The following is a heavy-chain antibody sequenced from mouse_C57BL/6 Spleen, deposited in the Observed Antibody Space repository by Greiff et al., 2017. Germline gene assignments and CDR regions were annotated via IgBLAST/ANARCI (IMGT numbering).Heavy chain of an antibody. D-gene: IGHD1-1*01. CDR2: IDPSDSYT. J-gene: IGHJ2*01. V-gene: IGHV1-50*01. CDR3: ARSNYYSKRNYFDY. Sequence: QVQLQQPGAELVKPGASVKLSCKASGYTFTSYWMQWVKQRPGQGLEWIGEIDPSDSYTNYNQKFKGKATLTVDTSSSTAYVQLSSLTSEDSAVYYCARSNYYSKRNYFDYWGQGTTLTVSS. CDR1: GYTFTSYW.